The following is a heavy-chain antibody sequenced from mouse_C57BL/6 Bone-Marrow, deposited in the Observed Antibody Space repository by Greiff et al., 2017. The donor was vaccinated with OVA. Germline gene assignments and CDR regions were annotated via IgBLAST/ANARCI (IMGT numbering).Heavy chain of an antibody. CDR1: GFTFSSYA. Sequence: EVQRVESGGGLVKPGGSLKLSCAASGFTFSSYAMSWVRQTPEKRLEWVATISDGGSYTYYPDNVKGRFTISRDNAKNNLYLQMSHLKSEDTAMYYCARDTPKSYFDYWGQGTTLTVSS. V-gene: IGHV5-4*01. CDR2: ISDGGSYT. J-gene: IGHJ2*01. CDR3: ARDTPKSYFDY.